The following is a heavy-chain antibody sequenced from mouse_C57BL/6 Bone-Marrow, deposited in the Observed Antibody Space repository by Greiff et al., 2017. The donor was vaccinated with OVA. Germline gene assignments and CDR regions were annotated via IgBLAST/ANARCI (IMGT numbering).Heavy chain of an antibody. J-gene: IGHJ3*01. CDR1: GYTFTSYW. CDR3: ARTASSQAWFAY. Sequence: VQLQQPGAELVKPGASVKLSCKASGYTFTSYWMHWVKQRPGQGLAWIGMIHPNSGSTNYNEKFKSKATLTVDKSSSTAYMQLSSLTSEDSAVYYCARTASSQAWFAYWGQGTLVTVSA. V-gene: IGHV1-64*01. CDR2: IHPNSGST. D-gene: IGHD3-3*01.